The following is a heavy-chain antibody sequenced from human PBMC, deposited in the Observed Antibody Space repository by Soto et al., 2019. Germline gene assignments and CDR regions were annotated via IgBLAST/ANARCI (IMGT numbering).Heavy chain of an antibody. CDR1: GFTFSTYG. CDR2: VWYDGINK. CDR3: ARNNQDALDI. J-gene: IGHJ4*02. V-gene: IGHV3-33*01. D-gene: IGHD2-15*01. Sequence: GGSLRLSCAASGFTFSTYGMHWVRQAPGKGLEWVAVVWYDGINKYYGDSVKGRFTISRDNSKNTLYLQMNSLRAEDTAVYYCARNNQDALDIWGQGTRVTVSS.